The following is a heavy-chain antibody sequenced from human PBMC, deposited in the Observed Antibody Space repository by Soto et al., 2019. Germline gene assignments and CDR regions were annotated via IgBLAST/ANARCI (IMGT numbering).Heavy chain of an antibody. D-gene: IGHD2-2*01. CDR3: ARLTTHEDIVVVPAATDWYFDL. V-gene: IGHV4-39*01. J-gene: IGHJ2*01. CDR2: IYYSGST. Sequence: QLQLQESGPGLVKPSETLSLTCTVSGGSISSSSYYWGWIRQPPGKGLEWIGSIYYSGSTYYNPSLKSRVTISVDTSKNQFSLKLSLVTAADTAVYYCARLTTHEDIVVVPAATDWYFDLWGRGTLVTVSS. CDR1: GGSISSSSYY.